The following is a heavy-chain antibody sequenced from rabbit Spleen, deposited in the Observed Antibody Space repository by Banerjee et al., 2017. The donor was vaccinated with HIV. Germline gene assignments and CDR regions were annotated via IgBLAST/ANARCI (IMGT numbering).Heavy chain of an antibody. CDR3: ARDLTGVIGWDFNL. V-gene: IGHV1S45*01. Sequence: EQLEESGGGLVKPEGSLTLTCKASGVSLNDKDVMCWVRQAPGKGLEWIACINTATGKGVYASWAKGRLTISRPSSTTVTIQKASLTAADTATYFCARDLTGVIGWDFNLWGQGTRVTVS. CDR2: INTATGKG. D-gene: IGHD1-1*01. CDR1: GVSLNDKDV. J-gene: IGHJ4*01.